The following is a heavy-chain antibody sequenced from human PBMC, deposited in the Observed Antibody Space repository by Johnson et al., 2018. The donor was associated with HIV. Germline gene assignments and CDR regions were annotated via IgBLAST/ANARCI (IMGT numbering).Heavy chain of an antibody. V-gene: IGHV3-11*04. Sequence: VQLVESGGGLVKPGGSLRLSCVASGFTFSDYYMSWIRQAPGTGLEWVSYISISGSTIYYADSLKGRFTISRHNAKKSLYLQMNSLRAEDTAVYYCARDKGYCSGGSWAYDAFDIWGQGKMVTVSA. CDR1: GFTFSDYY. CDR2: ISISGSTI. D-gene: IGHD2-15*01. CDR3: ARDKGYCSGGSWAYDAFDI. J-gene: IGHJ3*02.